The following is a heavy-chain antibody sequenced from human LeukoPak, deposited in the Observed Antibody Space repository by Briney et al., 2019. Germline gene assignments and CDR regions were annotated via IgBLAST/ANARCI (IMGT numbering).Heavy chain of an antibody. CDR2: IIPIFGTT. D-gene: IGHD2-21*01. V-gene: IGHV1-69*13. J-gene: IGHJ6*03. CDR3: ARGHPRARVGISYYYYSMDV. CDR1: GGTFSSYA. Sequence: SVKVSCKASGGTFSSYAISWVRQAPGQGLEWMGGIIPIFGTTNYAQKFQGRVTITADESTSTAYMEMSSLRSEDTAVYYCARGHPRARVGISYYYYSMDVWGKGTTVTVSS.